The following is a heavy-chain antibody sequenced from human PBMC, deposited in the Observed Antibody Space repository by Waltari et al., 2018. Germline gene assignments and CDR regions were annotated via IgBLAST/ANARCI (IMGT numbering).Heavy chain of an antibody. CDR3: ARSLDIVVVPAAYFDY. CDR1: GFTFSSYA. V-gene: IGHV3-30-3*01. D-gene: IGHD2-2*01. J-gene: IGHJ4*02. CDR2: ISYDGSNK. Sequence: QVQLVESGGGVVQPGRSLRLSCAASGFTFSSYAMHWVRQAPGKGLEWVAVISYDGSNKYYADSVKGRFTISRDNSKNTLYLQMNSLRAEDTAVYYCARSLDIVVVPAAYFDYWGQGTLVTVSS.